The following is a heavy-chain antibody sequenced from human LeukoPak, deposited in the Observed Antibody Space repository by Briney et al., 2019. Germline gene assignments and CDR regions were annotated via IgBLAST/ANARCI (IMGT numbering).Heavy chain of an antibody. J-gene: IGHJ3*02. V-gene: IGHV4-39*01. CDR1: GGSISSSSNY. CDR2: IYYSGST. Sequence: SETLSLTCTVSGGSISSSSNYWGWIRQPPEKGLEWIGSIYYSGSTYYNPSLKSRVTISADTSKNQFSPKLSSVTAADTAVYYCASRDISMKRAFDIWVQGTMVTVSS. D-gene: IGHD3-22*01. CDR3: ASRDISMKRAFDI.